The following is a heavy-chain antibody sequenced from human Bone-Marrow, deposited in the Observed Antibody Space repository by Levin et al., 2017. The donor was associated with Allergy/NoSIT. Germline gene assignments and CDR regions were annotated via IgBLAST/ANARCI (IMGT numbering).Heavy chain of an antibody. CDR3: AKSPASRNWYFDV. CDR2: ISDDERTT. Sequence: PGGSLRLSCEASEFTFSNFWMHWVRQAPGKGLVWVARISDDERTTTYADSVKGRFTIARDTSTNMVYLQMNNLRPEDTAVYYCAKSPASRNWYFDVWGRGTLVTVSS. J-gene: IGHJ2*01. D-gene: IGHD2-2*01. V-gene: IGHV3-74*03. CDR1: EFTFSNFW.